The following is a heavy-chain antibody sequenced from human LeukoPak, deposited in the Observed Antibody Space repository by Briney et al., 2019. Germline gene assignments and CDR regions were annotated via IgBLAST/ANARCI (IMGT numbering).Heavy chain of an antibody. CDR3: TTATMIRGASDY. J-gene: IGHJ4*02. Sequence: GGSLRLSCADSGFTFSDAWMSWVRQAPGRGLEWVGRIKSKTDGAATDYAAPVKGRFTISRDDSKNTLFLQMNSLRTEDTAVYYCTTATMIRGASDYWGQGTLVTVSS. CDR2: IKSKTDGAAT. CDR1: GFTFSDAW. D-gene: IGHD3-10*01. V-gene: IGHV3-15*01.